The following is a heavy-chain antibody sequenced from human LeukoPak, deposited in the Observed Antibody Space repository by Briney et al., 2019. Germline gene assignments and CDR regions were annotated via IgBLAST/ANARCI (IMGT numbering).Heavy chain of an antibody. CDR3: ARAKLTGDPQWYFDL. V-gene: IGHV4-30-2*01. J-gene: IGHJ2*01. D-gene: IGHD7-27*01. CDR2: MYHTGST. CDR1: GGSISSGGYF. Sequence: PSETLSLTCTVSGGSISSGGYFWSWIRQPPGKGLEWIGYMYHTGSTNYNPSLKSRVTISEDRSKNQFSLKLSSVTAADTAVYYCARAKLTGDPQWYFDLWGRGTLVTVSS.